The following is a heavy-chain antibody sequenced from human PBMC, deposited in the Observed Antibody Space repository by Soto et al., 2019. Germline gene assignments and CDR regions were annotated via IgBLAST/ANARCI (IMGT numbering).Heavy chain of an antibody. CDR2: INPSGGSR. J-gene: IGHJ4*02. CDR1: GYTFTSYY. CDR3: ARGDVDTAMVSSFFDY. Sequence: ASVKVSCKASGYTFTSYYMDWVRQAPGQGLEWMGIINPSGGSRSYAQKFQGRVTMTRDTSTSTVYMELSSLRSEETAVYYCARGDVDTAMVSSFFDYWGQGTLVTVSS. D-gene: IGHD5-18*01. V-gene: IGHV1-46*01.